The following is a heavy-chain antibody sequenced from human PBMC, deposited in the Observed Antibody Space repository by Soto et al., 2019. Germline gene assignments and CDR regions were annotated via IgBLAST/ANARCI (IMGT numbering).Heavy chain of an antibody. D-gene: IGHD3-22*01. CDR3: ARDPPDTSGPVDY. CDR2: ISSSSSYI. CDR1: GFTFSSYS. J-gene: IGHJ4*02. Sequence: SLRLSCAASGFTFSSYSMNWVRQAPGKGLEWVSSISSSSSYIYYADSVKGRFTISRDNAKNSLYLQMNSLRAEDTAVYYCARDPPDTSGPVDYWGQGTLVTVSS. V-gene: IGHV3-21*01.